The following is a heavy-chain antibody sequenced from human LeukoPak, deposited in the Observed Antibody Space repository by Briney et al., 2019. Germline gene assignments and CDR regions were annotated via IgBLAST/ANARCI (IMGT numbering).Heavy chain of an antibody. CDR3: ATDWNAGSFGGSY. CDR2: IWNDGTNK. D-gene: IGHD1-26*01. J-gene: IGHJ4*02. CDR1: GFSFSTYG. V-gene: IGHV3-33*08. Sequence: PGMSLRLSCAASGFSFSTYGMHWVRQAPGKGLEWVAVIWNDGTNKYYADSVKGRFTISRDNSKNTLYLQMNSLRAEDTAVYYCATDWNAGSFGGSYWGQGTLVTVSS.